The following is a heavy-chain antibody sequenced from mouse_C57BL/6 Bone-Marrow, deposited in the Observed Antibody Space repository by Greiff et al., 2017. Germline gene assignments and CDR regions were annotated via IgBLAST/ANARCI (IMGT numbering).Heavy chain of an antibody. Sequence: VMLVESGGGLVKPGGSLKLSCAASGFTFSSYAMSWVRQTPEKRLEWVATISDGGSYTYYPDNVKGRFTISRDNAKNNLYLQMSHLKSEDTAMYYCARDQDGSSYWYFDVWGTGTTVTVSS. CDR2: ISDGGSYT. V-gene: IGHV5-4*01. CDR1: GFTFSSYA. J-gene: IGHJ1*03. CDR3: ARDQDGSSYWYFDV. D-gene: IGHD1-1*01.